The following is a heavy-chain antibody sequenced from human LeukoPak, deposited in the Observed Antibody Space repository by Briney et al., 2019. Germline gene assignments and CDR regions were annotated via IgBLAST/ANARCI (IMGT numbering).Heavy chain of an antibody. CDR2: ISYDGSNK. D-gene: IGHD1-26*01. CDR3: ARDMGWDYYGMDV. V-gene: IGHV3-30-3*01. J-gene: IGHJ6*02. Sequence: GRSLRLSCAASGFTFSSCAMHWVRQAPGKGLEWVAVISYDGSNKYYADSVKGRFTISRDNSKNTLYLQMNSLRAEDTAVYYCARDMGWDYYGMDVWGQGTTVTASS. CDR1: GFTFSSCA.